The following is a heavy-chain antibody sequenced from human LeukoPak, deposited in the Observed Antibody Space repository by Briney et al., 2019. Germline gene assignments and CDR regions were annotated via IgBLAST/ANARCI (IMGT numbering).Heavy chain of an antibody. CDR1: GFTFRNYA. D-gene: IGHD2-2*01. Sequence: PGGSLRLSCAGSGFTFRNYAMSWVRQAPGKGLEWVSAISGAGYNTYYADSVKGRFTLSRDNSKNTLFLQMNSPRAEDTALYYCAKDLKEGFCSTTSCYGIDSWGQGTLVTVSS. V-gene: IGHV3-23*01. CDR3: AKDLKEGFCSTTSCYGIDS. CDR2: ISGAGYNT. J-gene: IGHJ4*02.